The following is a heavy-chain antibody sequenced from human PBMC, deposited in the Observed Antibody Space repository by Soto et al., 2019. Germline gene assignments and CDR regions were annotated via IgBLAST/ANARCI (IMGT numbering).Heavy chain of an antibody. CDR2: IYYSGNT. CDR3: ARDRLRSYDY. V-gene: IGHV4-39*07. CDR1: GGSISSSSHH. D-gene: IGHD2-15*01. Sequence: SGTLSLTCTVSGGSISSSSHHWAWIRQPPGKGLEWIGSIYYSGNTYHNPSLKSRVTISVDTSKNQFSLKLSSVTAADTAVYYCARDRLRSYDYWGQGTLVTVSS. J-gene: IGHJ4*02.